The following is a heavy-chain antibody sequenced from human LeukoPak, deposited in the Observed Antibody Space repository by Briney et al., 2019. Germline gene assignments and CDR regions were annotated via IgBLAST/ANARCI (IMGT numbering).Heavy chain of an antibody. CDR3: QSRFLEWLLDY. Sequence: SETLSLTCTVTGDSINSSVYYWAWIRQPPGKGLVWIGSLYYNGYTYYNPSLKSRVTISVDTSKNQFSLKLNSVTAADTAMYYCQSRFLEWLLDYWGQGTLVTVSS. V-gene: IGHV4-39*01. CDR2: LYYNGYT. CDR1: GDSINSSVYY. J-gene: IGHJ4*02. D-gene: IGHD3-3*01.